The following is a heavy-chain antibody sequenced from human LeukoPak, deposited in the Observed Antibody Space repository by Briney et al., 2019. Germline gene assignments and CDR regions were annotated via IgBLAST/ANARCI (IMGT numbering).Heavy chain of an antibody. D-gene: IGHD3-22*01. V-gene: IGHV1-46*01. CDR2: INPSGGST. CDR1: GYTFTSYY. Sequence: ASVKVSCKASGYTFTSYYMHWVRQAPGQGLEWMGIINPSGGSTSYAQKFQGRVTMTRDTSTSTVYMELSSLRSEDTAVYYCARVGPYDSSGYYSVNYYYYGMDVWGQGTTVTVPS. CDR3: ARVGPYDSSGYYSVNYYYYGMDV. J-gene: IGHJ6*02.